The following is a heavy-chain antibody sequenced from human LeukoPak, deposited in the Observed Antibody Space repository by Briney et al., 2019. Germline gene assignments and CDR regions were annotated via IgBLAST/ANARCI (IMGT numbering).Heavy chain of an antibody. J-gene: IGHJ4*02. D-gene: IGHD3-9*01. V-gene: IGHV4-59*01. CDR3: ARVQVRSYDILTGYYSGDYFDY. CDR1: GGSISSYY. CDR2: IYYSGST. Sequence: PSETLSLTCTVSGGSISSYYWSWIRQPPGKGLEWIGYIYYSGSTNYNPSLKSRVTISVDTSENQFSLKLGSVTAADTAVYYCARVQVRSYDILTGYYSGDYFDYWGQGSLVTVSS.